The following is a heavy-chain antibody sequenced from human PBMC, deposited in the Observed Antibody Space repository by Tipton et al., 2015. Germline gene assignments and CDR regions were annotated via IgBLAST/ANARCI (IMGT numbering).Heavy chain of an antibody. D-gene: IGHD3-10*01. Sequence: TLSLTCDVSGYSISSGYYWGWIRQPPGKGLEWIGSIFHRGDTNCNPSLKSLVTISRDTSKNQFSLNLNSVTAADTAVYYCARGLLLWFGMSDYWGRGTLVTVSS. CDR2: IFHRGDT. CDR1: GYSISSGYY. V-gene: IGHV4-38-2*01. CDR3: ARGLLLWFGMSDY. J-gene: IGHJ4*02.